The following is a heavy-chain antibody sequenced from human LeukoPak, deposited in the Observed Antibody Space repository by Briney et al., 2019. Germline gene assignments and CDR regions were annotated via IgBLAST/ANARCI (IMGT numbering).Heavy chain of an antibody. J-gene: IGHJ4*02. Sequence: GGSLRLSCAASGFTFSSDAMSWVRQAPGKGLEWVSAISDSGGSTHYADFVKGRFTISRDNSKNTLYLQMNSLRAEDTAVYYCALMDYGDYVYDYWGQGTLVTVSS. CDR3: ALMDYGDYVYDY. CDR2: ISDSGGST. D-gene: IGHD4-17*01. CDR1: GFTFSSDA. V-gene: IGHV3-23*01.